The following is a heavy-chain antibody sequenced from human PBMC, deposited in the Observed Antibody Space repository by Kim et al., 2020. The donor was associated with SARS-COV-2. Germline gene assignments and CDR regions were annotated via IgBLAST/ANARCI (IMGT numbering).Heavy chain of an antibody. CDR3: VRDLRVGGRGY. V-gene: IGHV4-39*07. CDR2: IYYSGST. J-gene: IGHJ4*02. Sequence: SETLSLTCTVSGGSISSSSYYWVWIRQPPGKGLEWIGNIYYSGSTYYNPSLKSRVTISVDTSKNQFSLKLSSVTDADTAVYYCVRDLRVGGRGYWGQGPL. CDR1: GGSISSSSYY. D-gene: IGHD1-26*01.